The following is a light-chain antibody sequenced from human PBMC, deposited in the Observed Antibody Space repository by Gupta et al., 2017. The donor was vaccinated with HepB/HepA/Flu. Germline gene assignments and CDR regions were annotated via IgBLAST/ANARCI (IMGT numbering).Light chain of an antibody. Sequence: IVMTQSPLFLPVTPGEPASISCRSSQSLLHSNGYTYLDWYLQKPGQSPQLLIYLGSNRASGVPDRFSGSGSGTDLTLKISRVEAEDVGVYYCMQALQTPRTFGQGTKLEIE. CDR1: QSLLHSNGYTY. V-gene: IGKV2-28*01. J-gene: IGKJ2*01. CDR3: MQALQTPRT. CDR2: LGS.